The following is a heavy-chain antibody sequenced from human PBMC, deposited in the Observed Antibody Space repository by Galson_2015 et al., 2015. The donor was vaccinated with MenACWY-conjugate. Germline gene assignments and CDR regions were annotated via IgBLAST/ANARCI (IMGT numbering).Heavy chain of an antibody. D-gene: IGHD2-8*01. CDR1: GFTFRQYA. J-gene: IGHJ6*03. Sequence: SLRLSCAVSGFTFRQYAMNWVRQAPGTGLEWVAIISDSGAATHYIDSVKGRFTISRDNSKNTLYLQMSRLRAEDTALYYCAKGVYMDVWGKGTTVSVSS. CDR2: ISDSGAAT. CDR3: AKGVYMDV. V-gene: IGHV3-23*01.